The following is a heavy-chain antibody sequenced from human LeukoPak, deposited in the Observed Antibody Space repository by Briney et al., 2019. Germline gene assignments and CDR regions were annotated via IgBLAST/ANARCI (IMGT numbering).Heavy chain of an antibody. V-gene: IGHV3-30*01. CDR1: GFTFSSYA. CDR2: ISYDGSNK. Sequence: QPGGSLRLSCAASGFTFSSYAMHWVRQAPGKGLEWVAVISYDGSNKYYADSVKGRFTISRDNSKNTLYLQMNSLRAEDTAVYYCARRLGEFPYYFDYWGQGTTVTVSS. CDR3: ARRLGEFPYYFDY. J-gene: IGHJ4*03. D-gene: IGHD3-16*01.